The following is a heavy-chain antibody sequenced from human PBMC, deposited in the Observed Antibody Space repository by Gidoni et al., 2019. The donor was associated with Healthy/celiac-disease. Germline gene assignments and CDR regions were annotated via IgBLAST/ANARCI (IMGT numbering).Heavy chain of an antibody. D-gene: IGHD3-10*01. CDR3: ARGIWFRELAFDF. V-gene: IGHV7-4-1*02. CDR2: INTNTGDP. CDR1: GYTFTNFA. Sequence: QVQLVQSGSELKKPGASVKVSCQASGYTFTNFAINLVRQAPGQGLEWMGWINTNTGDPTYARGFTGRFVFSLDTSGSTAYLQISSLKAEDTAVYYCARGIWFRELAFDFWGQGTLVTVSS. J-gene: IGHJ4*02.